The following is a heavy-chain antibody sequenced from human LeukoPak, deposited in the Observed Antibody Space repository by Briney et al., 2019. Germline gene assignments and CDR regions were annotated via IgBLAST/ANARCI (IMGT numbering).Heavy chain of an antibody. J-gene: IGHJ4*02. V-gene: IGHV3-30*02. Sequence: PGGSLRLSCAASGFTFSSHGMHWVRQAPGTGLEWVAFIRYDGSNKYYADSVKGRFTISRDNSKNTLYLQMNSLRAEDTAVYYCAKRDTAMVTGSLFDYWGQGTLVTVSS. CDR3: AKRDTAMVTGSLFDY. CDR1: GFTFSSHG. CDR2: IRYDGSNK. D-gene: IGHD5-18*01.